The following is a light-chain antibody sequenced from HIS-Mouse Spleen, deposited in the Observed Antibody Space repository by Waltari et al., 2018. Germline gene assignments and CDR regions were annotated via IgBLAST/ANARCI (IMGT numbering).Light chain of an antibody. V-gene: IGLV3-9*01. CDR2: RDS. CDR3: QVWDSSTAV. CDR1: NIGSKN. J-gene: IGLJ2*01. Sequence: SYELTQPLSVSVALGQTARITCGGNNIGSKNVHWYQQKPGQAPVLDIYRDSKRPTGIPEQCYGSNAGNPATRTISRAQAGDEADYYCQVWDSSTAVFGGGTKLTVL.